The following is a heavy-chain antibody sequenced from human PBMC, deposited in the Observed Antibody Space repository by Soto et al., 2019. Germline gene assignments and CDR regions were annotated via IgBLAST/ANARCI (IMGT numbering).Heavy chain of an antibody. V-gene: IGHV4-59*01. Sequence: SETLSLTCTVSGGSISSDYWSWIRQPPGKGLEWSGYIYYSGSTNYNPSLKSRVTISVDTSKNQFSLKLSSVTAADTAVYYCARDKSARYCSGGSCRWFDPWGQGTLVTVS. D-gene: IGHD2-15*01. CDR2: IYYSGST. J-gene: IGHJ5*02. CDR3: ARDKSARYCSGGSCRWFDP. CDR1: GGSISSDY.